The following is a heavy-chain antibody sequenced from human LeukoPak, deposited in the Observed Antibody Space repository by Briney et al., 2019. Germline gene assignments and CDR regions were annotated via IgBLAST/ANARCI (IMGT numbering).Heavy chain of an antibody. V-gene: IGHV5-51*01. CDR2: IYPGDSDT. CDR1: GYRFSSDW. CDR3: ARRRGAYFDY. Sequence: GESLKISCKGSGYRFSSDWIGWVRQMPGKGLEWMGIIYPGDSDTGYSPSFQGQVTISADKSISTAYLQWGSLKASDTAMYYCARRRGAYFDYWGQGTLVTVSS. J-gene: IGHJ4*02.